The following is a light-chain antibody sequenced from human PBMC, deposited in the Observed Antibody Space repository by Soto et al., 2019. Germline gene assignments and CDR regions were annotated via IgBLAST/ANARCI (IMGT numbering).Light chain of an antibody. Sequence: AIQMTQSPSSLSASVGDRVTITCRASQVIRNDLGWYQQKPGKAPKLLIYGASNLQSGVPSRFSGSGSGTDFTLTITSLQPEDFATYYCLHDHNYPWTFGQGIKVDIK. V-gene: IGKV1-6*01. CDR3: LHDHNYPWT. CDR1: QVIRND. CDR2: GAS. J-gene: IGKJ1*01.